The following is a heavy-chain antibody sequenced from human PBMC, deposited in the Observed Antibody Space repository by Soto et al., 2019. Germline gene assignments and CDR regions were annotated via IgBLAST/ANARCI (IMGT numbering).Heavy chain of an antibody. CDR3: ARDSHYDYVWGSYRRGSLSFDY. V-gene: IGHV1-18*01. CDR1: GYTFTSYG. J-gene: IGHJ4*02. CDR2: ISAYNGNT. D-gene: IGHD3-16*02. Sequence: ASVKVSCKASGYTFTSYGISWVRQAPGQGLEWMGWISAYNGNTNYAQKLQGRVTMTTDTSTSTAYMELRSLRSDDTAVYYCARDSHYDYVWGSYRRGSLSFDYWGQGTPVTVSS.